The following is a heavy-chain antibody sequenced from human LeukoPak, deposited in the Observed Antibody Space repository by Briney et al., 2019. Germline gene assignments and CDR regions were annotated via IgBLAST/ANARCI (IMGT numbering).Heavy chain of an antibody. Sequence: SETLSLTCTVSGGSISDYYWSWIRQPAGKGLEWIGRIYTSGSTNYSPSLKGRVTMSIDTSKHHFSLTLSSVTAADTAVYYCARAPHQIDALDIWGQGTMVTVSS. CDR2: IYTSGST. J-gene: IGHJ3*02. CDR3: ARAPHQIDALDI. CDR1: GGSISDYY. V-gene: IGHV4-4*07.